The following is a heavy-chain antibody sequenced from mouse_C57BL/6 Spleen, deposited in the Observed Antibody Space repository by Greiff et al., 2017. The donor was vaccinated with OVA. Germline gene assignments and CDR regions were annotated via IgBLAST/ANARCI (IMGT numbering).Heavy chain of an antibody. CDR2: IYPGDGDT. CDR3: ARCGYSLYYAMDY. V-gene: IGHV1-80*01. Sequence: VQLQQSGAELVKPGASVKISCKASGYAFSSYWMNWVKQRPGKGLEWIGQIYPGDGDTNYNGKFKGKATLTADKSSSTAYMQLSSLTSEDSAVYFCARCGYSLYYAMDYWGQGTSVTVSS. CDR1: GYAFSSYW. J-gene: IGHJ4*01. D-gene: IGHD2-3*01.